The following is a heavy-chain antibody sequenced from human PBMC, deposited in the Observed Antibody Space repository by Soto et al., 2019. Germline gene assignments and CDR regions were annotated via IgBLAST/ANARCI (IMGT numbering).Heavy chain of an antibody. J-gene: IGHJ4*01. Sequence: GGSLRLSCAASGFTFSSYAMSWVRQAPGKGLEWVSAISGSGGSTYYADSVKGRFTISRDNSKNTLYLQMNSLRAEDTAVYYCAKDGDSSGSYPKSYYFDYWGQGTLVTVSS. D-gene: IGHD3-22*01. CDR2: ISGSGGST. CDR1: GFTFSSYA. V-gene: IGHV3-23*01. CDR3: AKDGDSSGSYPKSYYFDY.